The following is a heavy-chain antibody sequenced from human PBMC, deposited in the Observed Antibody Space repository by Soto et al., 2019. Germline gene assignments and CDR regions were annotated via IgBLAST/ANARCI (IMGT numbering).Heavy chain of an antibody. J-gene: IGHJ5*02. Sequence: PGGSLRLSCAASRFTFSNYSMNWVRQAPGKGLEWVSNISSSSSTIYYADSVKGRFTISRDNAKNSLYLQVNSLSAEDTAVYYCARDKRFLEWFNWFDPWGQGTLVTVSS. D-gene: IGHD3-3*01. CDR2: ISSSSSTI. CDR1: RFTFSNYS. CDR3: ARDKRFLEWFNWFDP. V-gene: IGHV3-48*04.